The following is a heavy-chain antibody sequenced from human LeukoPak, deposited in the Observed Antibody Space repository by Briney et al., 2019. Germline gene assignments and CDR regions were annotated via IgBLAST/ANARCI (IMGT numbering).Heavy chain of an antibody. D-gene: IGHD1-14*01. J-gene: IGHJ4*02. V-gene: IGHV3-30*02. CDR2: IRYDGSKK. Sequence: GGSLRLSCAASGFTFSNYGMHWVRQAPGKGLEWVAFIRYDGSKKYYADSVKGRFTISRDNSKNTLHLQMNSLRAEDTAVYYCAKETGTSPFDYWGQGTLVTVSS. CDR3: AKETGTSPFDY. CDR1: GFTFSNYG.